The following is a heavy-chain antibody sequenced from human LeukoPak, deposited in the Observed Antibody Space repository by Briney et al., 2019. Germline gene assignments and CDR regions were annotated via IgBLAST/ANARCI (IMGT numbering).Heavy chain of an antibody. D-gene: IGHD3-9*01. Sequence: GGSLRLSCAASGFTFSSYWMSWVRQAPGKGLEWVANIKQDGSEKYYVDSVRGRFTISRDNAKSSLYLQMNSLRAEDTAVYYCARVLTGRDYWGQGTLVTVSP. CDR3: ARVLTGRDY. J-gene: IGHJ4*02. CDR1: GFTFSSYW. V-gene: IGHV3-7*04. CDR2: IKQDGSEK.